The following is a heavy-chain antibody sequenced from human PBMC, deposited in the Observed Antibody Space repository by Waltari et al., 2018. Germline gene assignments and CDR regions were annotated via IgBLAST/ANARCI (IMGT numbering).Heavy chain of an antibody. Sequence: QVQLQESGPGLVKPSQTLSLTCTVSGGSISSGGYYWSWIRQHPGKGLAWIGYIYYSGSTYYNPSLKSLVTISVDTSKNQFSLKLSSVTAADTAVYYCARGVATFGWFDPWGQGTLVTVSS. J-gene: IGHJ5*02. CDR2: IYYSGST. V-gene: IGHV4-31*01. CDR1: GGSISSGGYY. CDR3: ARGVATFGWFDP. D-gene: IGHD5-12*01.